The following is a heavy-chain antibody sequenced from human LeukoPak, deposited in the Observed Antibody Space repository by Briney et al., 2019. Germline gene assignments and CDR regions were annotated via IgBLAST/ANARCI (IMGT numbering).Heavy chain of an antibody. CDR1: GYTFTGYY. V-gene: IGHV1-2*02. CDR2: INPNSGGT. J-gene: IGHJ3*02. Sequence: GASVKVSCKASGYTFTGYYMHWVRQAPGQGLEWMGWINPNSGGTNYAQKFQGRVTMTRDTSISTAYMELSRLRSDDTAVYYCARVHCGGDCPVAFDIWGQGTMVTVSS. D-gene: IGHD2-21*01. CDR3: ARVHCGGDCPVAFDI.